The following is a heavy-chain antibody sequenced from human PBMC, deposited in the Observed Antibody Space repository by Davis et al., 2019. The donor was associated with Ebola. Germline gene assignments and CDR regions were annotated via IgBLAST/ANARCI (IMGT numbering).Heavy chain of an antibody. CDR3: ARVRDYDFWSGSTWGGMDV. D-gene: IGHD3-3*01. CDR1: GYTFTSYD. V-gene: IGHV1-8*01. J-gene: IGHJ6*02. CDR2: MNPNSGNT. Sequence: ASVKVSCKASGYTFTSYDINWVRQATGQGLEWMGWMNPNSGNTGYAQKFQGRVTMTRNTSISTAYMELSSLRSEDTAVYYCARVRDYDFWSGSTWGGMDVWGQGTTVTVSS.